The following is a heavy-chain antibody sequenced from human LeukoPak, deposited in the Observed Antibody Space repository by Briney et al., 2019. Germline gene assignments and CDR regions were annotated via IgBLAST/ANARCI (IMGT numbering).Heavy chain of an antibody. CDR1: GFTFSNSA. J-gene: IGHJ4*02. D-gene: IGHD3-22*01. Sequence: GGSLRLSCAATGFTFSNSAMSWVRQAPGKGLEWVSGFTRNDETTSYADSVKGRFTISRDNSRDTLYLQMNSLTAEDTAVYYCAKVKVVGYSTFDYWGQGTLVTVSP. V-gene: IGHV3-23*01. CDR2: FTRNDETT. CDR3: AKVKVVGYSTFDY.